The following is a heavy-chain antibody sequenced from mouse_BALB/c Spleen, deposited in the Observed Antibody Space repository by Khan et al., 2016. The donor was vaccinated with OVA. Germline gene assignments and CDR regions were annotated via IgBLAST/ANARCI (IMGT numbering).Heavy chain of an antibody. J-gene: IGHJ3*01. D-gene: IGHD2-3*01. Sequence: QVQLKQSGTELVRPGASVKLSCKASGYTFTSYWINWVKQRPGQGLEWIGDIYPSDSYNNFNQKFKDKATLTVDKSSSTAYMQLSSPTSEDSSFYYCTREGGDGSSFAYWGQGTLVTVSA. CDR3: TREGGDGSSFAY. V-gene: IGHV1-69*02. CDR1: GYTFTSYW. CDR2: IYPSDSYN.